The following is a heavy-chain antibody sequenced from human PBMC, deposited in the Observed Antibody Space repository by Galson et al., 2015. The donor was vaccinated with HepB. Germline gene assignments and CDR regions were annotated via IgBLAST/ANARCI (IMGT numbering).Heavy chain of an antibody. D-gene: IGHD3-22*01. J-gene: IGHJ4*02. CDR3: VRGGYYSVWLLES. CDR1: GFAFNTHT. V-gene: IGHV3-21*01. Sequence: SLRLSCAASGFAFNTHTMNWVRQAPGKGLEWVASVTPSSTYIYHAGSVEGRFTISRDNAKSSLYLQMSSLRVDDTAVYYCVRGGYYSVWLLESWGQGTLVTVSS. CDR2: VTPSSTYI.